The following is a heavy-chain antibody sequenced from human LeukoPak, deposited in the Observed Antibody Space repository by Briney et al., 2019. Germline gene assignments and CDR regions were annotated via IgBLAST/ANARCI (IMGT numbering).Heavy chain of an antibody. J-gene: IGHJ4*02. CDR3: ARFYDSSGYQKYYFDY. V-gene: IGHV1-2*02. CDR1: GYTFTGYY. D-gene: IGHD3-22*01. CDR2: INPNSGGT. Sequence: ASVTVSCKASGYTFTGYYIHWVRQAPGQGLEGMGWINPNSGGTNFAQDFQDRVTMTRDTSISTAYMELSRLRSDDTAVYYCARFYDSSGYQKYYFDYWGQGTLVTVSS.